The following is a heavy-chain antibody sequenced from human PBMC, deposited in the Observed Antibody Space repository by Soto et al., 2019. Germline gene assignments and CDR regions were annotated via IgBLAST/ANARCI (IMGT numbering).Heavy chain of an antibody. CDR1: GFTVSSNY. V-gene: IGHV3-66*01. J-gene: IGHJ4*02. CDR2: IYSGGST. D-gene: IGHD6-13*01. CDR3: ARATGYSSSCDY. Sequence: GGSLRLSCAASGFTVSSNYMSWVRQAPGKGLEWVSVIYSGGSTYYADSVKSRFTISRDNSKNTLYLQMNSLRAEDTAVYYCARATGYSSSCDYWGQGTLVTVSS.